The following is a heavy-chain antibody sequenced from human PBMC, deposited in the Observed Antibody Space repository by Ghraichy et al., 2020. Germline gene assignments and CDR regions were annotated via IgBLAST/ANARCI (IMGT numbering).Heavy chain of an antibody. J-gene: IGHJ4*02. V-gene: IGHV4-59*01. Sequence: SETLSLTCTVSGGSINSYYWSWIRQPPGKGLEWIGYISYSGSTNPNPSLKSRVTISLDTSKNQFYLTLSSVTAVDTAVYYCAREPYRFYFDYWGQGTLVTVSS. CDR2: ISYSGST. CDR1: GGSINSYY. D-gene: IGHD3-3*01. CDR3: AREPYRFYFDY.